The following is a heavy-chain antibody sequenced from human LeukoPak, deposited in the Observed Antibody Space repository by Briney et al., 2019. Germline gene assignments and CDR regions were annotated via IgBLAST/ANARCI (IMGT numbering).Heavy chain of an antibody. D-gene: IGHD1-26*01. CDR2: ISSSGSTI. Sequence: PGGSLRLSCAASGFTFSSYEMNWVRQAPGKGLEWVSYISSSGSTIYYADSVKGRFTISRDNPKNSLYLQMNSLRAEDTAVYYCARVIGEWELLGIDYWGQGTLVTVSS. V-gene: IGHV3-48*03. J-gene: IGHJ4*02. CDR3: ARVIGEWELLGIDY. CDR1: GFTFSSYE.